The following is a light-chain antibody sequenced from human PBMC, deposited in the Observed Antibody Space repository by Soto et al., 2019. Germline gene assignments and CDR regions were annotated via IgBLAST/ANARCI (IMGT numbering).Light chain of an antibody. CDR1: SSNIGSNT. CDR3: AAWDDSLNGPV. CDR2: SHN. V-gene: IGLV1-44*01. J-gene: IGLJ2*01. Sequence: QSVLTQPPSASGTPGQRVTFSCSGSSSNIGSNTVTWYQLLPGAAPKLLIYSHNQRPSGVPDRFSGSKSGTSASLAVSGLQSEDEADYYCAAWDDSLNGPVFGGGTKVTVL.